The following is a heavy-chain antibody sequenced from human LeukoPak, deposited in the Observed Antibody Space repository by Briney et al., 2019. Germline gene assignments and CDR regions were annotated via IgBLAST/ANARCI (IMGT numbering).Heavy chain of an antibody. Sequence: SETLSLTCTVPGGSISSYYWSWIRQPPGKGLEWIGYIYYSGSTNHNPSLKSRVTISVDTSKNQFSLKLSSVTAADTAVYYCARYYDILSGEFDYWGQGTLVTVSS. D-gene: IGHD3-9*01. J-gene: IGHJ4*02. CDR3: ARYYDILSGEFDY. CDR1: GGSISSYY. V-gene: IGHV4-59*01. CDR2: IYYSGST.